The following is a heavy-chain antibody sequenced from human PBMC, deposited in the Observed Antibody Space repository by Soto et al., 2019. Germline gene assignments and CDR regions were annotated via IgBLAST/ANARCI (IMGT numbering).Heavy chain of an antibody. D-gene: IGHD6-6*01. CDR1: GFTFSSYA. J-gene: IGHJ4*02. Sequence: GGSLRLSCAASGFTFSSYAMHWVRQAPGKGLEWVAVISYDGSNKYYADSVKGRFTISRDNSKNTLYLQMNSLRAEDTAVYYCAREEQLDYWGQGTLVTVSS. CDR3: AREEQLDY. V-gene: IGHV3-30-3*01. CDR2: ISYDGSNK.